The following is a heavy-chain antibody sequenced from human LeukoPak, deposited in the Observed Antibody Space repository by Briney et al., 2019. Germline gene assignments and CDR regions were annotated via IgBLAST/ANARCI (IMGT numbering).Heavy chain of an antibody. CDR2: LSPSGGIT. CDR1: GFTFSNFG. V-gene: IGHV3-23*01. D-gene: IGHD3-10*02. Sequence: PGGSLRLSCAASGFTFSNFGINWVRQAPGKGLEWVSALSPSGGITYYEDSVKGRFTISRDNSKNTLYLQMNSLRAEDTAVYYCAKGVNYFVLEYWGQGTLVTISS. CDR3: AKGVNYFVLEY. J-gene: IGHJ4*02.